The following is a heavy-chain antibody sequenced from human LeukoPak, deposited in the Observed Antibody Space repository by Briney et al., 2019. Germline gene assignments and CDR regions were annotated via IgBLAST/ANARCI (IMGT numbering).Heavy chain of an antibody. Sequence: PSETLSLTCAVYGGSFSGYYWSWIRQPPGKGLEWIGEINHSGSTNYNPSLKSRVTISVDTSKNQFSLKLSSVTAADTAVYYCARGEDTAMVTSWFDPWGQGTLVTVSS. CDR1: GGSFSGYY. CDR2: INHSGST. J-gene: IGHJ5*02. CDR3: ARGEDTAMVTSWFDP. V-gene: IGHV4-34*01. D-gene: IGHD5-18*01.